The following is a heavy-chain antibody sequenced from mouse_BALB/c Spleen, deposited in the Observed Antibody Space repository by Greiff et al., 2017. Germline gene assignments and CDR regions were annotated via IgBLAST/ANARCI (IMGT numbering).Heavy chain of an antibody. CDR1: GFTFSSFG. Sequence: EVQGVESGGGLVQPGGSRKLSCAASGFTFSSFGMHWVRQAPEKGLEWVAYISSGSSTNYYADTVKGRFTISIDNPKHTLFLQMTSLRSEDTAMYYYARCITTVVATDWYFDVWGAGTTGTGSS. J-gene: IGHJ1*01. V-gene: IGHV5-17*02. CDR3: ARCITTVVATDWYFDV. D-gene: IGHD1-1*01. CDR2: ISSGSSTN.